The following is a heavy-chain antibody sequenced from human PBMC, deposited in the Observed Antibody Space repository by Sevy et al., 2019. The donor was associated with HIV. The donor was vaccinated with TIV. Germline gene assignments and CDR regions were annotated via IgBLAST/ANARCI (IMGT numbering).Heavy chain of an antibody. J-gene: IGHJ6*02. Sequence: GGSLRLSCAASGFTFSSYSMNWVRQAPGKGLEWVSYISSSSSTIYYADSVKGRFTVSRDNAKNSLYLQMNSLRDEDTAVYYCARGAYYYDSSGYYLPQSYYYGMDVWGQGTTVTVSS. D-gene: IGHD3-22*01. CDR2: ISSSSSTI. V-gene: IGHV3-48*02. CDR1: GFTFSSYS. CDR3: ARGAYYYDSSGYYLPQSYYYGMDV.